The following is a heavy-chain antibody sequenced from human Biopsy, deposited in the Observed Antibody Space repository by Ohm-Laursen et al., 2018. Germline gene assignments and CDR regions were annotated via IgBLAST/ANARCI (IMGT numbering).Heavy chain of an antibody. D-gene: IGHD1/OR15-1a*01. V-gene: IGHV1-69*01. Sequence: SSVKVSCKASRGTFSSSAITWVRQAPGQGLEWVGGIIGIFRTAHYAQKFQGRVTITADEFMSTAYMELSSLRSEDTAVYYCARGGGYNWNNGWFDPWGQGTLVTVSS. CDR2: IIGIFRTA. CDR3: ARGGGYNWNNGWFDP. J-gene: IGHJ5*02. CDR1: RGTFSSSA.